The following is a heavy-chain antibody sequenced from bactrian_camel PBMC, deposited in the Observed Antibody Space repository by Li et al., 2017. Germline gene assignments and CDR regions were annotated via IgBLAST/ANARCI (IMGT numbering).Heavy chain of an antibody. Sequence: VQLVESGGGLVQPGGSLRLSCAASGFAFSDYAMHWVRQTPGKGLEWVSSINFGGSRTYISDSARGRFTISTDSAKNTVYLQLNDLKIEDTAMYYCAKGLGLYSGYDNSWGQGTQVTVS. V-gene: IGHV3S40*01. CDR3: AKGLGLYSGYDNS. CDR2: INFGGSRT. D-gene: IGHD4*01. CDR1: GFAFSDYA. J-gene: IGHJ6*01.